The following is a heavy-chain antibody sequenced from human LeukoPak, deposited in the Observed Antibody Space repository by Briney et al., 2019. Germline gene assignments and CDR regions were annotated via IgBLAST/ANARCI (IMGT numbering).Heavy chain of an antibody. CDR2: IYTSGST. CDR1: GGPISSYY. J-gene: IGHJ4*02. D-gene: IGHD3-3*01. Sequence: SETLSLTCTVSGGPISSYYWSWIRQPAGKGLEWIGRIYTSGSTNYNPSLKSRVTMSVDTSKNQFSLKLSSVTAADTAVYYCARGLMYYDFWSGYYTPGSRFDYWGQGTLVTVSS. CDR3: ARGLMYYDFWSGYYTPGSRFDY. V-gene: IGHV4-4*07.